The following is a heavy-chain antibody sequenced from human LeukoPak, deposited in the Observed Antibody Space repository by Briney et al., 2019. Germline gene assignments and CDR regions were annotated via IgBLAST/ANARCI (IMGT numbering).Heavy chain of an antibody. Sequence: SVKVSCKASGYTFTGYYMHWVRQAPGQGLEWMGGIIPIFGTANYAQKFQGRVTITADESTSTAYMELSSLRSEDTAVYYCARDYPQLPLGYWGQGTLVTVSS. V-gene: IGHV1-69*13. J-gene: IGHJ4*02. CDR3: ARDYPQLPLGY. CDR1: GYTFTGYY. D-gene: IGHD2-2*01. CDR2: IIPIFGTA.